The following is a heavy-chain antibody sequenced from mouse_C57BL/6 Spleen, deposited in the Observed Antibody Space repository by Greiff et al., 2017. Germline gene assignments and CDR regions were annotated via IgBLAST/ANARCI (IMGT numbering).Heavy chain of an antibody. V-gene: IGHV1-53*01. CDR3: ARANYGSSYEAWFAY. J-gene: IGHJ3*01. Sequence: QVQLQQPGTELVKPGASVKLSCKASGYTFTSYWMHWVKQRPGQGLEWIGNITPSNGGTNYNEKFKSKATLTVDKSSSAAYMQLRSLTSEDSAVYYCARANYGSSYEAWFAYWGQGILVTVSA. CDR1: GYTFTSYW. CDR2: ITPSNGGT. D-gene: IGHD1-1*01.